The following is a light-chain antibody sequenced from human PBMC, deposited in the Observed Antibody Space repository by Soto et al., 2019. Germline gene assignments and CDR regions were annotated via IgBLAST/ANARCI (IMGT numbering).Light chain of an antibody. Sequence: QSALTQPASVSGSPGQSITISCTGTSSDVGDYNYVSWYQQHPGKAPKLMIYEVSNRPSGVSNRFSGSKSGSTASLTISGLQAEDDADYYCSSYTSSGTYVFGTGTKLIVL. CDR1: SSDVGDYNY. CDR2: EVS. J-gene: IGLJ1*01. CDR3: SSYTSSGTYV. V-gene: IGLV2-14*01.